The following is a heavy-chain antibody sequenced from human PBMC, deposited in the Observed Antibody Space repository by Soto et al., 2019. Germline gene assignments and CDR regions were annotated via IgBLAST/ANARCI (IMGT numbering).Heavy chain of an antibody. CDR2: IYHSGST. D-gene: IGHD2-8*01. Sequence: QLQLQESGSGLVKPSQTLSLTCAVSGGSISSGGYSWSWIRQPPGKGLEWIGYIYHSGSTYYNPSLKTRVTISGDRSKSQFSLKLSSVTAADTAVYYCARAGMAYFDYWGQGTLVTVSS. CDR1: GGSISSGGYS. V-gene: IGHV4-30-2*01. J-gene: IGHJ4*02. CDR3: ARAGMAYFDY.